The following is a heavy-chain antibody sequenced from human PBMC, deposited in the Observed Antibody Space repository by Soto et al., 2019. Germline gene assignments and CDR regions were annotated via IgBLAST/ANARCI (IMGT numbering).Heavy chain of an antibody. Sequence: SETLSLTCTVSGGSISSYYWSWIRQPPGKGLEWIGYIYYSGSTNYNPSLKSRVTISVDTSKNQFSLKLSSVTAADTAVYYCARHLGVEEGGQLRFLEWLPPDYYYYYYMDVWGKGTTVTVSS. CDR1: GGSISSYY. J-gene: IGHJ6*03. V-gene: IGHV4-59*08. CDR3: ARHLGVEEGGQLRFLEWLPPDYYYYYYMDV. CDR2: IYYSGST. D-gene: IGHD3-3*01.